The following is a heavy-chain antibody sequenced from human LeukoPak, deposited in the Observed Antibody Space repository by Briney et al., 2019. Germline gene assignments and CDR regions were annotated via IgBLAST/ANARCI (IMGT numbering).Heavy chain of an antibody. J-gene: IGHJ4*02. CDR3: ARSGGYSFDL. Sequence: PSETLSLTCTVSAGSISSHYWSWIRQPPGKGLESIGYIYYSGGTNYNPSLKSRVTISIDTSKNQFSLKLTSVSAADTAVYYCARSGGYSFDLWGQGTLVTVSS. V-gene: IGHV4-59*11. D-gene: IGHD1-26*01. CDR2: IYYSGGT. CDR1: AGSISSHY.